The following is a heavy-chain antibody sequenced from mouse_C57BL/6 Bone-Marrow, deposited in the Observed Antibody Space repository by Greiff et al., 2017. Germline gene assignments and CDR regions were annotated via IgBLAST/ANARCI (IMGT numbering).Heavy chain of an antibody. V-gene: IGHV1-80*01. CDR3: APDGGAMDY. J-gene: IGHJ4*01. CDR1: GYAFSSYW. D-gene: IGHD2-3*01. Sequence: QVQLQQSGAELVKPGASVKISCKASGYAFSSYWMNWVQQRPGKGLEWIGQIYPGDGDTNYNGQFKGKATLTADKSSSTAYMQLSSLTSEDSAVYFCAPDGGAMDYGGQGTSVTVSA. CDR2: IYPGDGDT.